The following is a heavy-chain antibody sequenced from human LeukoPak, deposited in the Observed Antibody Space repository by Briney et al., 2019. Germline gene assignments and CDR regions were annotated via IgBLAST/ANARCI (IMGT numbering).Heavy chain of an antibody. CDR3: GRIVVVPAAEWFDP. J-gene: IGHJ5*02. V-gene: IGHV3-21*01. Sequence: GGSLRLSCAASGFTFSSYSINWVRQAPGKGLEWVSSISSSSSYIYYADSVKGRFTISRDNAKNSLYLQMNSLRAEDTAVYYCGRIVVVPAAEWFDPWGQGTLVTVSS. CDR2: ISSSSSYI. CDR1: GFTFSSYS. D-gene: IGHD2-2*01.